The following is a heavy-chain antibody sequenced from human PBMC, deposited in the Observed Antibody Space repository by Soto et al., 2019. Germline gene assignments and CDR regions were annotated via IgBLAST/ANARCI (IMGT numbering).Heavy chain of an antibody. CDR1: GGSISSYY. Sequence: SETLSLTCTVSGGSISSYYWSWIRQPPGKGLEWIGNIYYSGSTYYNPSLKSRVTISVDTSKNQFSLKLSSVTAADTAVYYCARLVQYGSGSYYNVPRTIDYWGQGTLVTVSS. CDR3: ARLVQYGSGSYYNVPRTIDY. J-gene: IGHJ4*02. D-gene: IGHD3-10*01. CDR2: IYYSGST. V-gene: IGHV4-59*08.